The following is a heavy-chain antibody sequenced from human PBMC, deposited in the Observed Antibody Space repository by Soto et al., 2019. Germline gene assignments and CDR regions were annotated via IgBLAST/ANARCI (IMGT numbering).Heavy chain of an antibody. V-gene: IGHV3-23*01. CDR3: AKRLCSGGSCYSENALDI. Sequence: GGSLRLSCAASGFTFSSYAMSWGRQAPGKGLEWVSAISGSGGSKYYADSVKGRFTISRDNSKNTLYLQMNSLRAEDTAVYYCAKRLCSGGSCYSENALDIGGQGTMVTVSS. J-gene: IGHJ3*02. CDR2: ISGSGGSK. CDR1: GFTFSSYA. D-gene: IGHD2-15*01.